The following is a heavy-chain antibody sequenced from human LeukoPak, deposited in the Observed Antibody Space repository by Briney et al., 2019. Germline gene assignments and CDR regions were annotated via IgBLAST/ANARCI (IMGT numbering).Heavy chain of an antibody. CDR2: ISYDGSNK. V-gene: IGHV3-30*04. D-gene: IGHD3-9*01. Sequence: PGRSLRLSCAASGFTFSSYAMHWVRQAPGKGLEWVAVISYDGSNKYYADSVKGRFTISRDNSKNTLYLQMNSLRAEDTAVYYCARVPSYDILTGYYPAWGQGTLVTVSS. CDR3: ARVPSYDILTGYYPA. J-gene: IGHJ5*02. CDR1: GFTFSSYA.